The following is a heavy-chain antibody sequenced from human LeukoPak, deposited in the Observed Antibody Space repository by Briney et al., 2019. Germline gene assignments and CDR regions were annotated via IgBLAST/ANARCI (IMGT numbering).Heavy chain of an antibody. J-gene: IGHJ4*02. CDR2: ISHSGST. Sequence: PSETLSLTCAVYGGSFSGYYWSWIRQPPGKGLERIGEISHSGSTNYNPPLKSRVTISVDTSKNQFSLKLSSVTAADTAVYYCARVPARTYYDFWSGYQTEYYFDYWGQGTLVTVSS. CDR1: GGSFSGYY. V-gene: IGHV4-34*01. D-gene: IGHD3-3*01. CDR3: ARVPARTYYDFWSGYQTEYYFDY.